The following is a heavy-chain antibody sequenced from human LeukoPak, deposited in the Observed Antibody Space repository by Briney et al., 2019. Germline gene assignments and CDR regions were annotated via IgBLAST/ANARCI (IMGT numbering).Heavy chain of an antibody. CDR3: AKSATVGIKAPFDC. CDR1: GFTFSSYG. V-gene: IGHV3-30*02. Sequence: GGSLRLSCAASGFTFSSYGMHWVRQAPGKGLEWVAFIRYDGSNKYYADSVKGRFTISRDNSKNTLSLQMSSLRAEDTAVYYCAKSATVGIKAPFDCWGQGALVTVSS. D-gene: IGHD1-26*01. J-gene: IGHJ4*02. CDR2: IRYDGSNK.